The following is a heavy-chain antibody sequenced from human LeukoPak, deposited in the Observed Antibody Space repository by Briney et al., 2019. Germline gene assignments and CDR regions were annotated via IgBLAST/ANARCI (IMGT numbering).Heavy chain of an antibody. Sequence: ASVKVSCKASGGTFSSYAISWVRQAPGQGLEWMGGIIPIFGTANYAQKFQGRVTMTRDMSTSTVYMELSSLRSEDTAVYYCARDRLDMIVATSEAFDIWGQGTMVTVSS. V-gene: IGHV1-69*05. D-gene: IGHD3-22*01. J-gene: IGHJ3*02. CDR2: IIPIFGTA. CDR3: ARDRLDMIVATSEAFDI. CDR1: GGTFSSYA.